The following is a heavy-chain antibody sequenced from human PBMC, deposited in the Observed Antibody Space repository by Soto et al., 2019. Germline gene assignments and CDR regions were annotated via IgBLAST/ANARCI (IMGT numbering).Heavy chain of an antibody. CDR3: AREITMVRGFYDY. CDR2: IYYSGST. CDR1: GVSVSSGSYY. V-gene: IGHV4-61*01. J-gene: IGHJ4*02. Sequence: SETLSLTCTVSGVSVSSGSYYWSWIRQPPGKGLEWIGYIYYSGSTNYNPSLKSRVTISVDTSKNQFSLKLSSVTAADTAVYYCAREITMVRGFYDYWGQGTLVTSPQ. D-gene: IGHD3-10*01.